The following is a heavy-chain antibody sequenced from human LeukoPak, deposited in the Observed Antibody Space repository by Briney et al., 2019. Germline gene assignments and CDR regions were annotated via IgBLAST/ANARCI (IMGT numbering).Heavy chain of an antibody. D-gene: IGHD3-10*01. CDR1: GGSISSGGYS. CDR3: ARGYGSGSYYTDP. V-gene: IGHV4-30-2*01. Sequence: PSQTLSLTCAVSGGSISSGGYSWSWIRQPPGKGLEWIEYIYHSGSTYYNPSLKSRVTISVDRSKNQFSLKLSSVTAADTAVYYCARGYGSGSYYTDPWGQGTLVTVSS. CDR2: IYHSGST. J-gene: IGHJ5*02.